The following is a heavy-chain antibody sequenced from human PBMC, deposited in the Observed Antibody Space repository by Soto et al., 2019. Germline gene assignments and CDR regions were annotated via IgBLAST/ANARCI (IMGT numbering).Heavy chain of an antibody. CDR1: GFTFSSYS. J-gene: IGHJ6*03. CDR2: ISSSSSTI. CDR3: ASLAAMGYYYYYYMDV. Sequence: GGSLRLSCADSGFTFSSYSMNWVRQAPGKGLEWVSYISSSSSTIYYADSVKGRFTISRDNAKNSLYLQMNSLRAEDTAVYYCASLAAMGYYYYYYMDVWGKGTTVTVSS. D-gene: IGHD5-18*01. V-gene: IGHV3-48*01.